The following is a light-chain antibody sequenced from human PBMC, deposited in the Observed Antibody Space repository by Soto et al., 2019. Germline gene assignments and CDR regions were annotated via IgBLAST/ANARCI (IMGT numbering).Light chain of an antibody. V-gene: IGKV3-15*01. CDR2: GAS. J-gene: IGKJ1*01. Sequence: EIVMTQSPATLSVSPGERVTLSCRASQSVSNSLAWYQQRPGQPPRLLIYGASTRAAGISERFSGSGSGTEFTLTISSLRSEDFAVYYCQQSSNWPRAFGQGTKVDIK. CDR1: QSVSNS. CDR3: QQSSNWPRA.